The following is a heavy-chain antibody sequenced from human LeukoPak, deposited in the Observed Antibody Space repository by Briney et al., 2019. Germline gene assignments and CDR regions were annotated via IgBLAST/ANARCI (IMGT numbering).Heavy chain of an antibody. J-gene: IGHJ6*03. Sequence: ASVKVSCKASGYTFTSYYMHWVRQAPGQGLEWMGIINPSGGSTSYAQKFQGRVTMTRDTSTSTVYMELSSLRSEDTAVYYCAREGTTYYYDSSGHYYYYYYMDVWGKGTTVTVSS. CDR2: INPSGGST. CDR3: AREGTTYYYDSSGHYYYYYYMDV. D-gene: IGHD3-22*01. CDR1: GYTFTSYY. V-gene: IGHV1-46*01.